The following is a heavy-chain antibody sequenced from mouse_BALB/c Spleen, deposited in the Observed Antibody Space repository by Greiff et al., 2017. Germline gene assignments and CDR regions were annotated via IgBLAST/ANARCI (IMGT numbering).Heavy chain of an antibody. CDR1: GFTFSSFG. J-gene: IGHJ4*01. D-gene: IGHD2-2*01. CDR3: ARSGGYDADYYAMEY. CDR2: ISSGSSTI. V-gene: IGHV5-17*02. Sequence: EVMLVESGGGLVQPGGSRKLSCAASGFTFSSFGMHWVRQAPEKGLEWVAYISSGSSTIYYADTVKGRFTISRDNPKNTLFLQMTSLRSEDTAMYYCARSGGYDADYYAMEYWGQGTSVTVSS.